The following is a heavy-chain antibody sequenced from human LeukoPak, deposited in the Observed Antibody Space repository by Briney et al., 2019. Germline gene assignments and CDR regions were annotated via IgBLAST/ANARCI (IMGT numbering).Heavy chain of an antibody. CDR1: GGSLTSGLHY. V-gene: IGHV4-31*03. J-gene: IGHJ5*02. CDR2: VYSRGTT. CDR3: ARGHCTSNECFTRETIDNWFDP. D-gene: IGHD2-2*01. Sequence: PSQTLSLTCSVSGGSLTSGLHYWTWIRHLPAKGLEWIGYVYSRGTTYYNPSLNGRVSISLDTSRNQFSLEISSVTAADSAVYYCARGHCTSNECFTRETIDNWFDPWGQGTLVTVSS.